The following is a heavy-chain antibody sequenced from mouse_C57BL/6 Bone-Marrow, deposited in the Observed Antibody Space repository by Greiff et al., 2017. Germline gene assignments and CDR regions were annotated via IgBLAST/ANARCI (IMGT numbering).Heavy chain of an antibody. J-gene: IGHJ4*01. CDR1: GYTFTDYE. CDR3: TRRYY. Sequence: QVQLKESGAELVRPGASVTLSCKASGYTFTDYEMHWVKQTPVHGLEWIGAIYPETGGTAYNQKFKGKAILTADKSSSTAYMELRSLTSEDSAVYYCTRRYYWGQGTSVTGSS. V-gene: IGHV1-15*01. CDR2: IYPETGGT.